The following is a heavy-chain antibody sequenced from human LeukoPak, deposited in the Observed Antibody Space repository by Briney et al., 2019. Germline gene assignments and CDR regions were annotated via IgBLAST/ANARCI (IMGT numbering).Heavy chain of an antibody. CDR1: GGSISSGSYY. CDR3: ARDSSGWYEEPFDY. J-gene: IGHJ4*02. CDR2: IYTSGST. D-gene: IGHD6-19*01. V-gene: IGHV4-61*02. Sequence: SETLSLTCTVSGGSISSGSYYWSWIRQPAGKGLEWIGRIYTSGSTNYNPSLKSRVTISVDTSKNQFSLKLSSVTAADTAVYYCARDSSGWYEEPFDYWGQGTLVTVSS.